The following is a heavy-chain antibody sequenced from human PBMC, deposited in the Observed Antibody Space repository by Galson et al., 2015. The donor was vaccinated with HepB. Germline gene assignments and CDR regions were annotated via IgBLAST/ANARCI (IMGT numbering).Heavy chain of an antibody. V-gene: IGHV3-15*01. CDR1: GFSFSFAW. J-gene: IGHJ4*02. CDR3: TTDLGFRSGYPFDY. Sequence: SLRLSCAASGFSFSFAWMSWVRQAPGKGLEWVGRIKSNTDGGTRDYSAPVKGRFTISRDDSKNSLYLQMNSLRTEDTAVYYCTTDLGFRSGYPFDYWGQGTLVTVSS. D-gene: IGHD3-3*01. CDR2: IKSNTDGGTR.